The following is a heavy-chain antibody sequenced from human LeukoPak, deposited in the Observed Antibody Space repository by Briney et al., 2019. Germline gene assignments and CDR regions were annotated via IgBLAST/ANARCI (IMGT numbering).Heavy chain of an antibody. J-gene: IGHJ4*02. D-gene: IGHD4-17*01. CDR3: ARHYGDYPYDY. CDR2: ISSSSDYI. CDR1: GFTFSSYN. V-gene: IGHV3-21*04. Sequence: GGSLRLSCAASGFTFSSYNMNWVRQAPGKGLEWVSSISSSSDYIYYADSVKGRFTISRDNAKNSLYLQMNSLRAEDTALYYCARHYGDYPYDYWGQGTLVTVSS.